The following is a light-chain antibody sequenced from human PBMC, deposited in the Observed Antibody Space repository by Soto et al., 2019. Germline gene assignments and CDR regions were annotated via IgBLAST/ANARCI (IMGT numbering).Light chain of an antibody. CDR1: QSVSSSY. V-gene: IGKV3-20*01. CDR3: HQYDSSPLT. J-gene: IGKJ4*01. Sequence: EIVLTQSPGTLSLSPGERATLSCRASQSVSSSYLAWYQQKPGQAPRLLIYGASSRATGIPDRFSGSGSGTDFTLTISRLEPEDFAAYYRHQYDSSPLTFGEGTKVEIK. CDR2: GAS.